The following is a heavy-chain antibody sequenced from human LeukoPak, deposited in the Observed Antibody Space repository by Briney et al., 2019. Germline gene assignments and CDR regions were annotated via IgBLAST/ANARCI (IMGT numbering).Heavy chain of an antibody. CDR3: ARDNVAGYFDL. J-gene: IGHJ2*01. CDR1: GYSISSGYF. CDR2: INHSGTT. D-gene: IGHD6-13*01. V-gene: IGHV4-38-2*02. Sequence: SETLSLTCAVSGYSISSGYFCGWIRQPPGKGLEWIGSINHSGTTYYKSSLKSRVTISVDMSKNQFSLKLSSVTAADTAVYYCARDNVAGYFDLWGRGTLVTVSS.